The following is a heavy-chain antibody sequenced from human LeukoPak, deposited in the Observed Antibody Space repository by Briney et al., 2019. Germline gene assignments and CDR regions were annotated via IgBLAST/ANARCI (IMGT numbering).Heavy chain of an antibody. CDR3: ARTKRVNYFDL. V-gene: IGHV4-59*01. Sequence: SETLSLTCTVYGGSISTYYWSWIRQPPGKGLEWIAYIYDSGTTNYNPSLKSRVTISVDTSKNQFSLKLSSVTAADTAVYYCARTKRVNYFDLWGQGTLVTVSS. D-gene: IGHD2-21*01. J-gene: IGHJ4*02. CDR1: GGSISTYY. CDR2: IYDSGTT.